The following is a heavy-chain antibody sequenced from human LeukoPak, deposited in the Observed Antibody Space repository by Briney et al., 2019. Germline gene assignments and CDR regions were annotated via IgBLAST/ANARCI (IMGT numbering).Heavy chain of an antibody. CDR1: GGSISSSNW. V-gene: IGHV4-4*02. D-gene: IGHD2-2*01. CDR3: ARDYCSSTSCPERSAFDI. CDR2: IYHSGST. Sequence: SGTLSLTCAVSGGSISSSNWWSWVRPPPGKGLEWIGEIYHSGSTNYNPSLKSRVTISVDKSKNQFSLQLSSVTAADTAVYYCARDYCSSTSCPERSAFDIWGQGTMVTVSS. J-gene: IGHJ3*02.